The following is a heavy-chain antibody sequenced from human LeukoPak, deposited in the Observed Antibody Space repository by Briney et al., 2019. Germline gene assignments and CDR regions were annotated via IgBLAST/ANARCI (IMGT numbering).Heavy chain of an antibody. J-gene: IGHJ6*03. CDR1: GFTFNNYN. CDR3: ARDPYSGNYGNYYYYYMDV. Sequence: PGGSLRLSCATSGFTFNNYNMNWVRQAPGRALEWVSSITSSGTYIFYADSVKGRFTISRDKAKNTLYLQMNSLGPEDTAVYYCARDPYSGNYGNYYYYYMDVWGKGTTVTISS. V-gene: IGHV3-21*01. CDR2: ITSSGTYI. D-gene: IGHD1-26*01.